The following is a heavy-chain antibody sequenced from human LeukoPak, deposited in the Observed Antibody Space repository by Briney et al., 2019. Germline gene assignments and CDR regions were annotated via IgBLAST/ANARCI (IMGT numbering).Heavy chain of an antibody. CDR3: ARQCYDILTGYPYYFDN. J-gene: IGHJ4*02. CDR1: GGSISNSSYY. D-gene: IGHD3-9*01. V-gene: IGHV4-39*01. CDR2: IYYSGST. Sequence: PSETLSLTCTVSGGSISNSSYYWGWIRQPPGKGLEWIGAIYYSGSTYFDPSLKSRVTMSVDTSKNQFSLKLSSVTAADTGVYYCARQCYDILTGYPYYFDNWGQGTLVTVSS.